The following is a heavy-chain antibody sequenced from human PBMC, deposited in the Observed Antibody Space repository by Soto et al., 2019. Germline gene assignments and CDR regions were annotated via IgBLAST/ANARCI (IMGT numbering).Heavy chain of an antibody. J-gene: IGHJ4*02. V-gene: IGHV3-48*02. CDR1: GFTFSDYA. CDR2: ISTDSSAM. Sequence: EVQLVESGGGLVQPGGSLRLSCAASGFTFSDYALNWVRQAPGKGLEWLSYISTDSSAMYYADSVKGRFTVARDYAKNSLYLQMNSLRDGDTAVYYCASDRRHIFDYWGQGTLVAVSS. CDR3: ASDRRHIFDY.